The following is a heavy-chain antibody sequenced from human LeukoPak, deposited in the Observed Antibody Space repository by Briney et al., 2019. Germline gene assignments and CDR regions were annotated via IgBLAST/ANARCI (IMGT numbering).Heavy chain of an antibody. D-gene: IGHD5-18*01. Sequence: PSETLSLTCTVSGDSISSGDYYWSWIRQPAGKGLEWIGRISSSGSTNYNPSLKSRVTISVDTSKNQFSLKLSSVTAADTAVYYCARDTAMAPYYYYYMDVWGKGTTVTVSS. V-gene: IGHV4-61*02. J-gene: IGHJ6*03. CDR1: GDSISSGDYY. CDR2: ISSSGST. CDR3: ARDTAMAPYYYYYMDV.